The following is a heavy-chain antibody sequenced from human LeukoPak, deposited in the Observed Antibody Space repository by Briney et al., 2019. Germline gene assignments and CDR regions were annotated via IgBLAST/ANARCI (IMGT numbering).Heavy chain of an antibody. D-gene: IGHD3-10*01. CDR2: IDYSGSI. V-gene: IGHV4-39*01. CDR1: VGSISSSSYY. CDR3: ARRGGSGIRGDYYFDY. Sequence: PSETLPLTCTVSVGSISSSSYYWGWIRQTPGKGLEWIGSIDYSGSIYYNPSLRSRVTISADTSQNQFSLKLSSVTAADTAVYYCARRGGSGIRGDYYFDYWGQGTLVTVSS. J-gene: IGHJ4*02.